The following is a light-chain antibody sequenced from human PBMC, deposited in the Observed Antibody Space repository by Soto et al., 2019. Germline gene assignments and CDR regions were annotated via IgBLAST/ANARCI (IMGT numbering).Light chain of an antibody. CDR1: QSVSSSY. J-gene: IGKJ5*01. CDR2: GAS. V-gene: IGKV3-20*01. Sequence: EIVLTQSPGTLSLSPGERATLSCGASQSVSSSYLAWYQQKPGQTPRLLIYGASGRATGIPDRFSGSGSGTDFTLTISRLEPEDFAGYYCQQYGSSPPVTFGQGTRLEIK. CDR3: QQYGSSPPVT.